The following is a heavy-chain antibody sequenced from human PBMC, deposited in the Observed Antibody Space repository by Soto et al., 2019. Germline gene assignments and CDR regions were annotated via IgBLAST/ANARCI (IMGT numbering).Heavy chain of an antibody. Sequence: QLQLQESGPGLVKPSETLSLICTVSGDSISSGRYHWGWIRQPPGKGLEFIATIHYTGNTNYNPSLRSRFTIFFDTSKLQFSLRLRSVTAADTAVYYCARAAGFGVVTPFMDYWGQGTLVTVSS. D-gene: IGHD3-3*01. CDR2: IHYTGNT. J-gene: IGHJ4*02. CDR3: ARAAGFGVVTPFMDY. CDR1: GDSISSGRYH. V-gene: IGHV4-39*01.